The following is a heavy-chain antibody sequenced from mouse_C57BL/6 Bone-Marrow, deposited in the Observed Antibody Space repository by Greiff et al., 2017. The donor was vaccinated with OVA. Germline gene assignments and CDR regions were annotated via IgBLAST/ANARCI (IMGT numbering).Heavy chain of an antibody. CDR1: GYAFSSSW. CDR2: IYPGDGDT. D-gene: IGHD1-1*01. V-gene: IGHV1-82*01. CDR3: ARRDYYGSSPYYFDY. Sequence: VKLVESGPELVKPGASVKISCKASGYAFSSSWMNWVKQRPGKGLEWIGRIYPGDGDTNYNGKFKGKATLTADKSSSTAYMQLSSLTSEDSAVYFCARRDYYGSSPYYFDYWGQGTTLTVSS. J-gene: IGHJ2*01.